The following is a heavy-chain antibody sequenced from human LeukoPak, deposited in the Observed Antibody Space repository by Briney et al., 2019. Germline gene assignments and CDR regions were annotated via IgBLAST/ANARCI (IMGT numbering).Heavy chain of an antibody. D-gene: IGHD3-22*01. CDR1: GFTFSSYG. CDR3: ARDKPPPYYYDSSGIFDY. V-gene: IGHV3-33*01. Sequence: GGSLRLSCAASGFTFSSYGMHWVRQAPGKGLEWVAVIWYDGSNKYYADSVKGLFTISRDNSKNTLYLQMNSLRAEGTAVYYCARDKPPPYYYDSSGIFDYWGQGTLVTVSS. J-gene: IGHJ4*02. CDR2: IWYDGSNK.